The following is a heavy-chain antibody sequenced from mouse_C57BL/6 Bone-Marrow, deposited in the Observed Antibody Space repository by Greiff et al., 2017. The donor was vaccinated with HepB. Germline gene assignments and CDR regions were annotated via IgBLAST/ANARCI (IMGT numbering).Heavy chain of an antibody. CDR3: TRSTMVSGY. J-gene: IGHJ2*01. CDR2: IDPETGGT. D-gene: IGHD2-2*01. V-gene: IGHV1-15*01. Sequence: QVQLQQSGAELVRPGASVTLSCKASGYTFTDYEMHWVKQTPVHGLEWIGAIDPETGGTAYNQKFKGKAILTADKSSSTAYMELRSLTSEDSAVYYCTRSTMVSGYWGQGTTLTVSS. CDR1: GYTFTDYE.